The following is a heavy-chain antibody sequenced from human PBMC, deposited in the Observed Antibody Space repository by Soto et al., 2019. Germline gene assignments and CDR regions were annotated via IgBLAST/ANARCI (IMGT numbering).Heavy chain of an antibody. CDR3: ASNYYESSGNFKDDH. J-gene: IGHJ4*02. CDR2: VYYSGST. Sequence: SETLSLTCTVSGDSVSSSSYYWGWVRQPPGKGLEWIGSVYYSGSTYYNPSLKSRLTISVDTSKNQFSLKLSSVTAADTAVYYCASNYYESSGNFKDDHWGQGTLVTVSS. V-gene: IGHV4-39*01. D-gene: IGHD3-22*01. CDR1: GDSVSSSSYY.